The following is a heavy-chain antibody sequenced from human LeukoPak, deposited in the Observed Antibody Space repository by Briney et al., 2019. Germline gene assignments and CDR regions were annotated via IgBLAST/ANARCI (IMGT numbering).Heavy chain of an antibody. Sequence: ASVKVSCKASDFTFSNYGFNWVRQAPGQGLEWMGWISVYNGNTNYAQKLQGRVTMTTDTSTSTAYLDLRSLRSDDTAVYYCARDLRSDGMAVGGYWGQGTLVTVSS. CDR2: ISVYNGNT. J-gene: IGHJ4*02. CDR3: ARDLRSDGMAVGGY. CDR1: DFTFSNYG. D-gene: IGHD6-19*01. V-gene: IGHV1-18*01.